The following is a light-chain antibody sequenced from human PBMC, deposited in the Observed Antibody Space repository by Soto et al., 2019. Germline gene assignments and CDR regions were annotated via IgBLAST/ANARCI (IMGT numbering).Light chain of an antibody. J-gene: IGKJ1*01. V-gene: IGKV1-5*03. Sequence: DIQMNQSPSPLSASVGDRVTITCRASQSISSWLAWYQQKPGKATKLLIYESSSSHIGVPPRFSGSGFGTEFTLTISILQPDDFATYYCQHYKESSTFGQGTRLEIK. CDR1: QSISSW. CDR3: QHYKESST. CDR2: ESS.